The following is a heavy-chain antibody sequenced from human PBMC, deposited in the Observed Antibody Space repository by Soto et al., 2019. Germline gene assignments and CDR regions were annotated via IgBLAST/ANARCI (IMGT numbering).Heavy chain of an antibody. CDR1: GGSISSSRYY. CDR3: ARAPLVVVIKGDYYYYYGMDV. V-gene: IGHV4-39*07. CDR2: IYHSGST. D-gene: IGHD3-22*01. J-gene: IGHJ6*02. Sequence: PSVTLSLTCTVSGGSISSSRYYWGWIRQPPGKGLEWIGSIYHSGSTYYNPSLKSRVTISVDKSKNQFSLKLSSVTAADTAVYSCARAPLVVVIKGDYYYYYGMDVWGQGTTVTVS.